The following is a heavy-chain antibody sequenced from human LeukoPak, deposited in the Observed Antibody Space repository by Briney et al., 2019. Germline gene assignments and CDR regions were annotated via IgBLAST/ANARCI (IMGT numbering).Heavy chain of an antibody. CDR1: GYSIRGDDY. J-gene: IGHJ4*02. V-gene: IGHV4-38-2*01. Sequence: SETLSLTCAVSGYSIRGDDYWGWIRQSPGKGLEWIGSIYHSGSTHYNPSLKSRVTISVDTSKNQFSLMLNSVTAADTSVYYCARNRSVTTTPGFDHWGQGTLVTVSS. CDR3: ARNRSVTTTPGFDH. CDR2: IYHSGST. D-gene: IGHD4-17*01.